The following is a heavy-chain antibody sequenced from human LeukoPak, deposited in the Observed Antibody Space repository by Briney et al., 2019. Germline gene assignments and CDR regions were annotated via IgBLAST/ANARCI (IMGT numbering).Heavy chain of an antibody. CDR3: ARRDVGATIDY. CDR1: GDSISSSRFY. V-gene: IGHV4-39*01. J-gene: IGHJ4*02. Sequence: SETLSLTCTVSGDSISSSRFYWAWIRQPPGKGLEWIGSILYTGRTFYNPSLKSRVTISVDTSKNQCSLRLGAVTASDTAVYYCARRDVGATIDYWGQGTLVTVSS. CDR2: ILYTGRT. D-gene: IGHD1-26*01.